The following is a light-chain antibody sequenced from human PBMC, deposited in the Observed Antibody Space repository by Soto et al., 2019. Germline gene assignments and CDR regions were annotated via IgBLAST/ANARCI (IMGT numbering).Light chain of an antibody. V-gene: IGKV3-20*01. CDR2: DTS. Sequence: EIVLTQSPGTLSLSPWERATLSCRASQSVSSSYLAWYQQKPGQAPRLLIHDTSRRAPGISDRFSGSGSGTDFTLTISRLEPEDFAVYYCQQYGSSQWTFGQGTKVDI. CDR1: QSVSSSY. J-gene: IGKJ1*01. CDR3: QQYGSSQWT.